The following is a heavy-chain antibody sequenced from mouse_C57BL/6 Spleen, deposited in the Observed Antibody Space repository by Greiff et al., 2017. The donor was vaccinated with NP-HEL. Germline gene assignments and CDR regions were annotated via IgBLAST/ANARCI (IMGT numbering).Heavy chain of an antibody. Sequence: VQLKESGAELVRPGASVKLSCTASGFNIKDYYMHWVKQRPEQGLEWIGRIDPEDGDTEYAPKFHGKATMTADTSSNTAYLQLSSLTSEDTAVYYCTYYGSSYVGAMDYWGQGTSVTVSS. V-gene: IGHV14-1*01. D-gene: IGHD1-1*01. CDR1: GFNIKDYY. J-gene: IGHJ4*01. CDR3: TYYGSSYVGAMDY. CDR2: IDPEDGDT.